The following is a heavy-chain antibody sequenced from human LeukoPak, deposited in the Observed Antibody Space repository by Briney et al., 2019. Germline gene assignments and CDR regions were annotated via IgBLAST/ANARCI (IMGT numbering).Heavy chain of an antibody. V-gene: IGHV1-46*03. Sequence: ASVKLSCKASGYTFTSYYMHWVRQAPGQGLEWLGIINPSGGSTSYAQKFQGRVTMTRDTSTSTVYMELSSLRSEDTAVYYCAREATYYYGSGSLDRFDYWGQGTLVTVSS. CDR3: AREATYYYGSGSLDRFDY. D-gene: IGHD3-10*01. J-gene: IGHJ4*02. CDR1: GYTFTSYY. CDR2: INPSGGST.